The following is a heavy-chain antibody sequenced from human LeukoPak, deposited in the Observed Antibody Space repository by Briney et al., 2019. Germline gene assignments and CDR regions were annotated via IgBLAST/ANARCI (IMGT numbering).Heavy chain of an antibody. J-gene: IGHJ6*03. Sequence: PGGSLRLSCAASGFTFSSYSMNWVRQAPGKGLEWVSSISSSSSYIYYADSVKGRFTISRDNAKNSLYLQMNSLRAEDTAVYYCARKGYYDFWSGYYTPQGYYYYYMDVWGKGTTVTVSS. D-gene: IGHD3-3*01. V-gene: IGHV3-21*01. CDR3: ARKGYYDFWSGYYTPQGYYYYYMDV. CDR2: ISSSSSYI. CDR1: GFTFSSYS.